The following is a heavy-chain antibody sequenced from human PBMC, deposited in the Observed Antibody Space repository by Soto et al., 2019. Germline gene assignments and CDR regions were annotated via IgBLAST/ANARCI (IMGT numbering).Heavy chain of an antibody. Sequence: QVQLVQSGAEVKKPGSSVKVSCKASGGTFSSYAISWVRQAPGQGLEWMGGIIHIFGTANYAQKFQGRVTITADESTSTAYMELSSLRSEDTAVYYCARDRYCSGGRCYSGVDLGGMDVWGQGTTVTVSS. CDR3: ARDRYCSGGRCYSGVDLGGMDV. CDR2: IIHIFGTA. V-gene: IGHV1-69*01. J-gene: IGHJ6*02. CDR1: GGTFSSYA. D-gene: IGHD2-15*01.